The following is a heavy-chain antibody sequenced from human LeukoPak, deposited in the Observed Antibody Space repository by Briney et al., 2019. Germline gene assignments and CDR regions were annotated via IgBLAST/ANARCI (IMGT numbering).Heavy chain of an antibody. V-gene: IGHV1-2*02. CDR2: INPNSGDT. Sequence: ASVKVSCKASGYTFTGPYIHWVRQAPGQGFEWMGWINPNSGDTNYAQKFQGRVTMTRDTSISTAYMEVSRLRFDDTAVYYCARAYNWGYDYWGQGTLVTVSS. CDR3: ARAYNWGYDY. D-gene: IGHD1-1*01. J-gene: IGHJ4*02. CDR1: GYTFTGPY.